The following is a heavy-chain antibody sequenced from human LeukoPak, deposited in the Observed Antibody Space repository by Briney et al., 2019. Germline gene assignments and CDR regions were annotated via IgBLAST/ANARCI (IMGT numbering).Heavy chain of an antibody. J-gene: IGHJ3*02. V-gene: IGHV3-15*01. Sequence: GGTLRLSCAASGFTFSSYSMNWVRQAPGKGLEWVGRIKSKTDGGTTDYAAPVKGRFTISRDDSKNTLYLQMNSLKTEDTAVYYCTTDLQGSGSFFAFDIWGQGTMVTVSS. CDR1: GFTFSSYS. CDR3: TTDLQGSGSFFAFDI. D-gene: IGHD1-26*01. CDR2: IKSKTDGGTT.